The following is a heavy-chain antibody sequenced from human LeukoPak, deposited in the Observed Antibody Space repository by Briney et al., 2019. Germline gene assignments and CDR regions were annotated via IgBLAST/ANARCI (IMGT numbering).Heavy chain of an antibody. CDR2: ISSSSSYI. D-gene: IGHD3-16*02. J-gene: IGHJ3*02. CDR3: ARVPAGVIGMKDAFDI. Sequence: GGSLRLSCAASGFTFSSYEMNWVRQAPGKGLEWVSYISSSSSYIYYGDSVKGRFTISRHNAKNSLYLQMNSLRAEDTAVYYCARVPAGVIGMKDAFDIWGQGTMVTVSS. CDR1: GFTFSSYE. V-gene: IGHV3-21*05.